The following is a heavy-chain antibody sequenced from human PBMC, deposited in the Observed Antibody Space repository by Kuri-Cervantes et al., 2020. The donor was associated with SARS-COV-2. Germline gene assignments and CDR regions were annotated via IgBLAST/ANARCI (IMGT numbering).Heavy chain of an antibody. D-gene: IGHD6-6*01. CDR3: AKDIREQLVGGVGWFDP. J-gene: IGHJ5*02. V-gene: IGHV3-9*01. Sequence: LSLTCAASGFTFDDYAMHWVRQAPGKGLEWVSGISWNSGSIGYADSVKGRFTISRDNAKNSLYLQMNSLRAEDTALYYCAKDIREQLVGGVGWFDPWGQETLVTVSS. CDR1: GFTFDDYA. CDR2: ISWNSGSI.